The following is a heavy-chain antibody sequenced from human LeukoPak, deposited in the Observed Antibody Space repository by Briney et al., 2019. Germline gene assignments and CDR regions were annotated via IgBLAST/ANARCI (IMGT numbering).Heavy chain of an antibody. J-gene: IGHJ4*02. V-gene: IGHV3-21*01. CDR1: GFTFSSYS. D-gene: IGHD2-2*01. CDR2: ISSSSSYI. CDR3: ARDNHVPAAIWRFDY. Sequence: GGSLRLSCAASGFTFSSYSMNGVRQAPGEGLEWVSSISSSSSYIYYADSVKGRFTISRDNAKNSLYLQMNSLRAEDTAVYYCARDNHVPAAIWRFDYWGQGTLVTVSS.